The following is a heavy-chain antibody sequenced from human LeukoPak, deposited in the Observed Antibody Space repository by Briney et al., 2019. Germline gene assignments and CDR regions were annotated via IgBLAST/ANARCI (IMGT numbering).Heavy chain of an antibody. V-gene: IGHV5-51*01. J-gene: IGHJ4*02. D-gene: IGHD5-18*01. CDR1: GDSFTSYW. CDR3: ARRYTSMVYFDF. CDR2: IYPGDSDT. Sequence: PGESLKISCKGSGDSFTSYWIAWVRQMPGKGLEWMGIIYPGDSDTRYSPSFQGQVTISADKSINTAYLQWNSLKASDTAMYFCARRYTSMVYFDFWGQGALVTVSS.